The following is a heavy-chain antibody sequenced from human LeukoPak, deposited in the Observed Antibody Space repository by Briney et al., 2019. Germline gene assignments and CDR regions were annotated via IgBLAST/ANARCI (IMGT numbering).Heavy chain of an antibody. CDR3: AKDKRAGTYYYYYMDV. CDR2: ISGSGGST. J-gene: IGHJ6*03. V-gene: IGHV3-23*01. Sequence: GGSLRLSCAASGFTFSSYAMSWVRQAPGKGLEWVSAISGSGGSTYYADSVKGRFTISRDNSKYTLYLQMNSLRAEDTAVYYCAKDKRAGTYYYYYMDVWGKGTTVTVSS. D-gene: IGHD1-1*01. CDR1: GFTFSSYA.